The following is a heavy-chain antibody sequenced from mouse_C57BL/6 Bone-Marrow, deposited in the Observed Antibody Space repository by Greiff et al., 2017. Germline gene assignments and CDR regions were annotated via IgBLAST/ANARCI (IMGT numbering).Heavy chain of an antibody. CDR3: ARRGVVDDY. CDR2: ISNGGGST. D-gene: IGHD1-1*01. J-gene: IGHJ2*01. Sequence: DVKLVESGGGLVQPGGSLKLSCAASGFTFSDYYMYWVRQTPEKRLEWVAYISNGGGSTYYPDTVKGRFTISRDNAKNTLYLQMSRLKSEDTAMYYCARRGVVDDYWGQGTTLTVSS. V-gene: IGHV5-12*01. CDR1: GFTFSDYY.